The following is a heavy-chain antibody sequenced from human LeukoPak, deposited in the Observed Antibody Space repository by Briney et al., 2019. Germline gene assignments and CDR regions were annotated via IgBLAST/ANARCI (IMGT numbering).Heavy chain of an antibody. D-gene: IGHD2-15*01. J-gene: IGHJ4*02. CDR1: GFTFSDYG. CDR2: ISFDGSKE. V-gene: IGHV3-30*18. CDR3: AKGVGGSCYSGLDY. Sequence: GGSLRLSCAASGFTFSDYGMHWVRQAPGKGLEWVAVISFDGSKEAFADSVKGRFTISRDNSKNTLYLQMNSLGAEDTALYYCAKGVGGSCYSGLDYWGQGTLVTVSS.